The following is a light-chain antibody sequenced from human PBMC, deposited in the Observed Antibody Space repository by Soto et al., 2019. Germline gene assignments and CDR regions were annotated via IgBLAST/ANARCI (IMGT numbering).Light chain of an antibody. CDR1: SSDIGAYDY. V-gene: IGLV2-14*03. CDR2: EVS. CDR3: TSFAPGTIYV. J-gene: IGLJ1*01. Sequence: QSALPHPASVSWSPGHSITISCSGTSSDIGAYDYVSWYQQHPGRAPKLIIYEVSHRFSGLSYRFSGSKSGNTASLTISGLQAEEDGDYYCTSFAPGTIYVFGSGTKVTVL.